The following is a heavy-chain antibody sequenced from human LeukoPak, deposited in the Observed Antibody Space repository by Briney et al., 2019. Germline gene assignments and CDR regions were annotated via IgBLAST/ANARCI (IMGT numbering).Heavy chain of an antibody. J-gene: IGHJ4*02. V-gene: IGHV3-23*01. CDR1: GFTFSSYA. Sequence: GGSLRLSCAASGFTFSSYAMSWVRQAPGKGLEWVSAISGSGGSTYYADSVKGRFTISRDDYKNTLYLQMNSMRAEDTAVYYSAKNVWGSYYGGFDYWGQGTLVTVSS. CDR3: AKNVWGSYYGGFDY. CDR2: ISGSGGST. D-gene: IGHD3-16*01.